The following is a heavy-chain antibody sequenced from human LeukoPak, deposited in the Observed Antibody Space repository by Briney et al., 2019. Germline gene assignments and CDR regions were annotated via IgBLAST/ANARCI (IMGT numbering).Heavy chain of an antibody. V-gene: IGHV4-4*07. D-gene: IGHD2-15*01. CDR2: IYTSGST. CDR1: GGSISSYY. CDR3: ARGYCRGGSCYGPYYFDY. J-gene: IGHJ4*02. Sequence: SETLSLTCTVSGGSISSYYWSWIRQPAGKGLEWIGRIYTSGSTNYNPSLKSRVTMSVDTSKNQFSLKLSSVTAADTAVYYCARGYCRGGSCYGPYYFDYWGQGTLVTVSS.